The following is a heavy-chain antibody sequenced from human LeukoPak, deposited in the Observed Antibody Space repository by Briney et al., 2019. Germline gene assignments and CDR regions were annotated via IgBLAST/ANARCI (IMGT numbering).Heavy chain of an antibody. CDR3: SRGTRGDYVYYRGNFRRMGYYFYMDV. J-gene: IGHJ6*03. D-gene: IGHD4-17*01. Sequence: SETLSLPCTVSGGSISIYYWSWTRQPPGKGLEGLGYIYYSGSTNYNPSLKSRVTIPEDASQYQFSLKQSSATAADTAVYYFSRGTRGDYVYYRGNFRRMGYYFYMDVWGKGTTVTVSS. CDR1: GGSISIYY. V-gene: IGHV4-59*01. CDR2: IYYSGST.